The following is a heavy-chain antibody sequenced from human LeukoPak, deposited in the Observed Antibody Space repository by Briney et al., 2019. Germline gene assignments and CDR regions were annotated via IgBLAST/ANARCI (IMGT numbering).Heavy chain of an antibody. D-gene: IGHD3-10*01. Sequence: SETLSLTCTFSSGSISTSNYYWGGVRQPPWKALEGIGNIFYSGSTYYSPALKSRVTISLDTSKNQFSMELSYVTAADTAIYYCARDAKYYFGSRTYFFFEYWGQGTLLTVSS. J-gene: IGHJ4*02. CDR3: ARDAKYYFGSRTYFFFEY. CDR2: IFYSGST. CDR1: SGSISTSNYY. V-gene: IGHV4-39*07.